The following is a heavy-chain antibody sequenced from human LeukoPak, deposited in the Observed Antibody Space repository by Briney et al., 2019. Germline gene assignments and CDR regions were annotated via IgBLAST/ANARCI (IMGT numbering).Heavy chain of an antibody. CDR3: AKELYSYGKVGYYFDY. D-gene: IGHD5-18*01. V-gene: IGHV3-23*01. Sequence: GGSLRLSCAASGFTFSSYAMSWVRQAPGKGLEWVSAISGSGGSTYYADSVKGRFTISRDNSKNTLYLQMNSLRAKDTAVYYCAKELYSYGKVGYYFDYWGQGTLVTVSS. CDR2: ISGSGGST. J-gene: IGHJ4*02. CDR1: GFTFSSYA.